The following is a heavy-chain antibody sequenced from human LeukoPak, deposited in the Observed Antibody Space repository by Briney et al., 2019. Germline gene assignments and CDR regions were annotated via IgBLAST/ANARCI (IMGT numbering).Heavy chain of an antibody. V-gene: IGHV3-21*01. J-gene: IGHJ4*02. CDR2: ISSSRSYK. Sequence: PGGSLRLSCAASGFLFNTFGMHWVGQAPGKGVEGGSSISSSRSYKFHADSLKGGFTISRDNATNLLYLQIYSLRDEDTAVYYCARGGDFNDIKQYYFDYWGQGTLVTVSS. D-gene: IGHD3-3*01. CDR1: GFLFNTFG. CDR3: ARGGDFNDIKQYYFDY.